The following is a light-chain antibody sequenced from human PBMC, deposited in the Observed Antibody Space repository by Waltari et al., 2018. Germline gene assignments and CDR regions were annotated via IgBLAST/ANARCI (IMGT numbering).Light chain of an antibody. CDR2: QDN. J-gene: IGLJ2*01. CDR1: KLPGKY. CDR3: AAWDNSTFVV. Sequence: SFGLTPTPSVSVLPGPTARITCSGEKLPGKYVSWYLHKADQSPGLVIYQDNMRPSGIPERFSGFHSGNTVTLTISGTQSLDEADYYCAAWDNSTFVVFGGGTKVTVL. V-gene: IGLV3-1*01.